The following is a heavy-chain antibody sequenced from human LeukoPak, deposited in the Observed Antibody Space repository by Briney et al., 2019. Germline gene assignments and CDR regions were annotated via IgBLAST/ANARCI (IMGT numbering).Heavy chain of an antibody. J-gene: IGHJ4*02. CDR2: INHSGST. CDR1: GGSFSGYY. CDR3: ARDGGYCGDGGCYTDY. Sequence: SETLSLTCAVYGGSFSGYYWSWIRQPPGKGLEWIGEINHSGSTNYNPSLKSRVTISVDTSKNQFSLRLSSVTAADTAVYYCARDGGYCGDGGCYTDYWSQGTLVTVSS. V-gene: IGHV4-34*01. D-gene: IGHD2-15*01.